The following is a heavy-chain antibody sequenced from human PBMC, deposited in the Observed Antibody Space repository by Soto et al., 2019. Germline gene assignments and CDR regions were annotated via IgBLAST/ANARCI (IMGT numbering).Heavy chain of an antibody. J-gene: IGHJ6*02. Sequence: QVQLVQSGSEVKKPGASVKVSCKASGYSFNSYGISWVRQAPGQGLEWLGWISPYDDNTKYAQSLQGRVTMTTGTSTRTAYMELRSLRSDDTAVYYCARGGYYDSSGSRNYHYYGMDAWGQGTTVTVS. V-gene: IGHV1-18*01. CDR1: GYSFNSYG. D-gene: IGHD3-22*01. CDR3: ARGGYYDSSGSRNYHYYGMDA. CDR2: ISPYDDNT.